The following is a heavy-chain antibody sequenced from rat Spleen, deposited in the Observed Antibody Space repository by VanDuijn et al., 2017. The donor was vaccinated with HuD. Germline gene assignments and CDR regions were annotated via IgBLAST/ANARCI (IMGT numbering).Heavy chain of an antibody. D-gene: IGHD1-11*01. CDR3: ARGAYGGYSEWFDY. V-gene: IGHV2-45*01. CDR2: MWSSGSA. J-gene: IGHJ2*01. CDR1: GFSLTTYN. Sequence: QVQLKESGPGLVQPSQTLSLTCTVSGFSLTTYNVHWFRQPPGKGLEWMGVMWSSGSADYNSVLKSRLSISRDTSKNQVFLKMNSLQSEDTTTYYCARGAYGGYSEWFDYWGQGVMVTVSS.